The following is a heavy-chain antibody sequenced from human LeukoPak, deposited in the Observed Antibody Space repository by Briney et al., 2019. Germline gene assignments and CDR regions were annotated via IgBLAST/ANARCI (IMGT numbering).Heavy chain of an antibody. CDR3: VRDLHYSRLDY. CDR2: INPDESEK. J-gene: IGHJ4*02. CDR1: GFNFANHA. V-gene: IGHV3-7*01. D-gene: IGHD4-11*01. Sequence: GGSLRLSCAASGFNFANHAMSWVRQTPGKGLEWVASINPDESEKYSAGSVKGRFTISRDNAKNSLFLQMENLRVEDTAFYYCVRDLHYSRLDYWGQGMLVAVSS.